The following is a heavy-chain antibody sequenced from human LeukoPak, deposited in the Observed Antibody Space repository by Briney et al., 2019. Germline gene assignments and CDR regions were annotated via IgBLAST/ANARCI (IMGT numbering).Heavy chain of an antibody. CDR2: ISSSGTTI. Sequence: GGSLRLSCAASGFTFSSYEMNWVRQAPGKGLEWVSYISSSGTTIYYADSVEGRFIISRDNAKNSLYLQMHSLRAEDTAVYYCAKDSSSGYSDYWGQGTLVTVSS. CDR3: AKDSSSGYSDY. CDR1: GFTFSSYE. V-gene: IGHV3-48*03. J-gene: IGHJ4*02. D-gene: IGHD3-22*01.